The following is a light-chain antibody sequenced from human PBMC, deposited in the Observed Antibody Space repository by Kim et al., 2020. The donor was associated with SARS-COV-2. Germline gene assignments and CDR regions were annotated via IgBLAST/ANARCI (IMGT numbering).Light chain of an antibody. CDR2: YKSDSDK. CDR3: TIWNGNTWV. J-gene: IGLJ3*02. V-gene: IGLV5-45*02. CDR1: SGINVGTYG. Sequence: QPVLTQPSSLSASPGASASLTCTLHSGINVGTYGIYWYEQKPGSPPQYILRYKSDSDKHQDSGVPSRFSGSKDALANAGILIISGIQSDDEADYFCTIWNGNTWVFGGGTQLTVL.